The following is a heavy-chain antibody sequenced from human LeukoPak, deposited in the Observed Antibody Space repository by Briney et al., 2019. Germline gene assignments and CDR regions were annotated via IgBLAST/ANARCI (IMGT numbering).Heavy chain of an antibody. CDR2: ISHSGST. J-gene: IGHJ4*02. CDR1: GLTFSRRW. CDR3: VTYYYGSSAPKRNY. D-gene: IGHD3-22*01. Sequence: GSLRLSCSASGLTFSRRWMSWVRQPPGKGLEWIGEISHSGSTTYNPSLRSRVTISGDTSKKQLSLKLSSVTAADTAVYYCVTYYYGSSAPKRNYWGQGILVTVSS. V-gene: IGHV4-34*08.